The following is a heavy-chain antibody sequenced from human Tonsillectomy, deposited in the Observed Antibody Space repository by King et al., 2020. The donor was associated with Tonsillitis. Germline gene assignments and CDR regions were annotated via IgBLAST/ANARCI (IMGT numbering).Heavy chain of an antibody. CDR3: ARASSSWREYYYYYSYMDV. D-gene: IGHD6-13*01. CDR1: GGSISSGGYY. Sequence: VQLQGSGPGLVKPSQTLSLTCTVSGGSISSGGYYWSWVRLQQPAGKGLEWIGRIYTSGTTIYNPSLKSRVTMSVDTSKNQFSLNLNSVTAADTAVYYCARASSSWREYYYYYSYMDVWGKGTTVTISS. J-gene: IGHJ6*03. V-gene: IGHV4-61*02. CDR2: IYTSGTT.